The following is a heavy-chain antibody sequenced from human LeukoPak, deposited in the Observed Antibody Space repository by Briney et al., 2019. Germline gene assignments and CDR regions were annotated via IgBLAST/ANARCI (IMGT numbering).Heavy chain of an antibody. CDR1: GGSLSGYY. J-gene: IGHJ4*02. CDR3: ARRRWSSSSVIGY. Sequence: SETLSLTCGVNGGSLSGYYWIWIRQTPTQELEWIGEINHSGSTDYNPSLKSRVTISVDTSKNQFYLSLTSLTAADTAVYYCARRRWSSSSVIGYWGRGTRVTVSP. V-gene: IGHV4-34*01. D-gene: IGHD6-6*01. CDR2: INHSGST.